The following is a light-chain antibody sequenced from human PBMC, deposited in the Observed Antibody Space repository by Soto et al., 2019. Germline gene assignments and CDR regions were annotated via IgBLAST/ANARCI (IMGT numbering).Light chain of an antibody. CDR3: NSYTSSTTVI. Sequence: QSALTQPASVSGSPGQSITISCTGTSSDVGGYNYVSWYQQYPGKAPKLIIYEVSIRPSGVSSRFSGSKSGNTASLTISGLQAEDEADYYCNSYTSSTTVIFGGGTKLTVL. CDR2: EVS. CDR1: SSDVGGYNY. V-gene: IGLV2-14*01. J-gene: IGLJ2*01.